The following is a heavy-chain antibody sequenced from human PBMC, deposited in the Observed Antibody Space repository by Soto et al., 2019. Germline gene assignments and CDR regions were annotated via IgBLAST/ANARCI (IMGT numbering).Heavy chain of an antibody. CDR1: GGSISSGGYY. J-gene: IGHJ4*02. V-gene: IGHV4-31*03. Sequence: QVQLQESGPGLVKPSQTLSLTCTVSGGSISSGGYYWSWIRQHPGKGLEWIGYIYYSESTYYNPSLKSRVTISVDTSKNQFSLKLSSVTAADTAVYYCARTGERWILGYYFDYWGQGTLVTVSS. CDR2: IYYSEST. D-gene: IGHD2-2*03. CDR3: ARTGERWILGYYFDY.